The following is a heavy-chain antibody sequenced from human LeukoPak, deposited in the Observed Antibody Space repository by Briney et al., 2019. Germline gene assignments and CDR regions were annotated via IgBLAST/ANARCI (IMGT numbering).Heavy chain of an antibody. CDR2: IYPTGNT. Sequence: PSETLSLTCTVSGRSLGGYYWSWNRQTPGKGLEYIGYIYPTGNTNGNTNYNPSLKSRVTISVDTSKNQFSLNLTSVTAADTAKYYCARLQWLVRSWFDPWGQGTLVIVSS. J-gene: IGHJ5*02. V-gene: IGHV4-4*08. CDR3: ARLQWLVRSWFDP. CDR1: GRSLGGYY. D-gene: IGHD6-19*01.